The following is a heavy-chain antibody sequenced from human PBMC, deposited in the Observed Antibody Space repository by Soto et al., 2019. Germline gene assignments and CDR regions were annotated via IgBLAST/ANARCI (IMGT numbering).Heavy chain of an antibody. V-gene: IGHV1-69*06. J-gene: IGHJ4*01. D-gene: IGHD5-12*01. Sequence: QVQLVQSGAEVRKPGSSVKVSCKTSGGLISKYSFNWVRQAPGQGLEWMGGVLPISGSTDYAQKFQGRLTITADRSTSTVYMELSRLRSDDTENYYCATVRVRGGPLRFEDGGQGMLISVSS. CDR3: ATVRVRGGPLRFED. CDR2: VLPISGST. CDR1: GGLISKYS.